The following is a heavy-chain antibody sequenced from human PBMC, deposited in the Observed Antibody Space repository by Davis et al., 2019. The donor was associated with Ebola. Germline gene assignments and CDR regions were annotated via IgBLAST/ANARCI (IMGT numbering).Heavy chain of an antibody. V-gene: IGHV1-46*02. CDR3: ARGSRLAGPGAY. Sequence: AASVKVSCKTSGYTFNTKYMNWVRQTPRQGLEWMGVIDPTDGSTTYAHKFQGRVTMTRDTSTSTVYMELSSLRSDDTAVYYCARGSRLAGPGAYWGQGTLVTVSS. CDR1: GYTFNTKY. J-gene: IGHJ4*02. D-gene: IGHD6-19*01. CDR2: IDPTDGST.